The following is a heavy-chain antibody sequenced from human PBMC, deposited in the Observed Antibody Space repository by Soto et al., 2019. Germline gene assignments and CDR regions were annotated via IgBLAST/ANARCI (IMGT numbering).Heavy chain of an antibody. Sequence: PGGSLRLSCVPSGFLFRSYWMHWVRQNPAKGLVWVSEIRPDGSNTNYADSVRGLFTMSRDNAKNALYLQMISLRVVDTGVYYCVRGTSAWKGVDVWGQGT. CDR1: GFLFRSYW. D-gene: IGHD1-1*01. J-gene: IGHJ6*02. CDR3: VRGTSAWKGVDV. V-gene: IGHV3-74*01. CDR2: IRPDGSNT.